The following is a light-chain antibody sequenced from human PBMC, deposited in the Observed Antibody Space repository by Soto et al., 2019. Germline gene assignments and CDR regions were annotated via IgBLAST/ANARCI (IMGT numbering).Light chain of an antibody. CDR1: QSVSSN. CDR2: GAS. CDR3: QQYNNWPPIT. Sequence: EIVITQSPATLSVSPGERATLSCRASQSVSSNLAWYQQKPGQAPRLIIYGASTRANGIPARFSGTGSGTDFTLTVSSLQSEDFAFYYCQQYNNWPPITFGQGTRLEIK. V-gene: IGKV3-15*01. J-gene: IGKJ5*01.